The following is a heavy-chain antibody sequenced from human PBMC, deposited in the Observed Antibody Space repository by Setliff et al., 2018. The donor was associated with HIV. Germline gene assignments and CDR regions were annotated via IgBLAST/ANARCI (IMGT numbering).Heavy chain of an antibody. Sequence: SETLSLTCTVSGDFFSTDYYWGWIRQSPGKGLEWIGTIYYSGNTISNPSLKSRVTISVDTSKNQFSLNLNSVTAADTAVYYCARVEAKVRGATYGMDVWGQGTTVTVSS. J-gene: IGHJ6*02. CDR2: IYYSGNT. CDR3: ARVEAKVRGATYGMDV. V-gene: IGHV4-59*13. CDR1: GDFFSTDYY. D-gene: IGHD3-10*01.